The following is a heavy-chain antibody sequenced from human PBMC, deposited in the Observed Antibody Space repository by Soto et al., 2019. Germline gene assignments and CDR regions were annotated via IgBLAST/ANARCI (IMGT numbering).Heavy chain of an antibody. CDR1: GGTCSSYT. CDR2: IIPIFGTA. Sequence: QVQLVQSGAEVKKPGSSVTVSCKASGGTCSSYTIRWVRQAPGQGLEWMGGIIPIFGTANYAQKFQGRVTITADQSTSTAYMECSSLRSEDTAVYYCARGNHRWLQLWYFDLWGRGTLVTVSS. CDR3: ARGNHRWLQLWYFDL. J-gene: IGHJ2*01. V-gene: IGHV1-69*12. D-gene: IGHD5-12*01.